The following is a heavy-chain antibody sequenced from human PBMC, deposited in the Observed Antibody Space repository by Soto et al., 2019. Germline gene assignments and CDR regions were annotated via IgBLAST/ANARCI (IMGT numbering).Heavy chain of an antibody. CDR3: ARGGIIPFDP. CDR1: GGSISSYY. J-gene: IGHJ5*02. CDR2: IYYSGST. Sequence: SETLSLTCTVSGGSISSYYWSWIRQPPGKGLEWIGYIYYSGSTNYNPSLKSRVTISVDTSKNQFSLKLSSVTVADTAVYYCARGGIIPFDPWGQGTLVTVSS. D-gene: IGHD2-21*01. V-gene: IGHV4-59*01.